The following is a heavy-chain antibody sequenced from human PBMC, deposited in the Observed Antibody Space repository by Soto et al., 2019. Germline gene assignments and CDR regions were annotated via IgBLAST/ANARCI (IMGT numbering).Heavy chain of an antibody. Sequence: PGGSLRLSCAASGFTFSSYGMHWVRQAPGKGLEWVAVIWYDGSNKYYADSVKGRFTISRDNSKNTLYLQMNSLRAEDTAVYYCARDEKALMVYASGPRDPWGQGTLVTVSS. CDR3: ARDEKALMVYASGPRDP. CDR2: IWYDGSNK. CDR1: GFTFSSYG. J-gene: IGHJ5*02. D-gene: IGHD2-8*01. V-gene: IGHV3-33*01.